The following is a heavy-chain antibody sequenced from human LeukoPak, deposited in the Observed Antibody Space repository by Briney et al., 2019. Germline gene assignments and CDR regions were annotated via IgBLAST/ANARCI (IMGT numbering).Heavy chain of an antibody. D-gene: IGHD2-15*01. V-gene: IGHV3-7*01. CDR2: IKQDGSEK. Sequence: PGESLRLSCAGSGFTFSNYWMTWVRQAPGKGLEWVANIKQDGSEKYYVDSVKGRFTISRDNAKNSLYLQMNSLRAEDTAVYYCARGRRYCSGGSCSSYYYYYYMDVWGKGTTVTVSS. CDR1: GFTFSNYW. CDR3: ARGRRYCSGGSCSSYYYYYYMDV. J-gene: IGHJ6*03.